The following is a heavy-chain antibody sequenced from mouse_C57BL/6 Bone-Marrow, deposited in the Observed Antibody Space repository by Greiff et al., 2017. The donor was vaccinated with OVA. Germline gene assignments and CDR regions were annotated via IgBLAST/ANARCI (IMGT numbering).Heavy chain of an antibody. D-gene: IGHD3-1*01. J-gene: IGHJ4*01. CDR2: IDPSDSYT. Sequence: QVQLQQPGAELVKPGASVKMSCKASGYTFTSYWMQWVKQRPGQGLEWIGEIDPSDSYTNYNQKFKGKATLTVDTSSSTAYMQLSSLTSEDSAVYYGARSGGNAMDYWGQGTSVTVSS. CDR3: ARSGGNAMDY. V-gene: IGHV1-50*01. CDR1: GYTFTSYW.